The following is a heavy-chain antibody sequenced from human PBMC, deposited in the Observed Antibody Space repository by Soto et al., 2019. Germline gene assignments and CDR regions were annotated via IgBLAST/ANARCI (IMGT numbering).Heavy chain of an antibody. V-gene: IGHV3-21*01. J-gene: IGHJ6*02. CDR3: ARGGYYYDSSGPKKDYYYYGMDV. CDR2: ISSSSSYI. CDR1: GFTFSSYS. Sequence: GGFLRLSCAASGFTFSSYSMNWVRQAPGKGLEWVSSISSSSSYIYYAVSVKGRFTISRDNAKNSLYLQMNSLRAEDTAVYYCARGGYYYDSSGPKKDYYYYGMDVWGQGTTVTVSS. D-gene: IGHD3-22*01.